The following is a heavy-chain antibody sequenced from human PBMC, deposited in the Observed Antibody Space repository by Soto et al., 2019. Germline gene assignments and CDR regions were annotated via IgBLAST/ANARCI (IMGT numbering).Heavy chain of an antibody. J-gene: IGHJ5*02. CDR1: GYSFTNND. V-gene: IGHV1-8*01. D-gene: IGHD3-16*01. CDR3: ARMETFGSLNWFDP. CDR2: MNPGSGDT. Sequence: ASVKVSCKASGYSFTNNDVSWVRQATGQGLEWMGWMNPGSGDTGYAQKFQGRVTMTRDISIATAYMELSSLRSDDTAIYYCARMETFGSLNWFDPWGQGTPVPVYS.